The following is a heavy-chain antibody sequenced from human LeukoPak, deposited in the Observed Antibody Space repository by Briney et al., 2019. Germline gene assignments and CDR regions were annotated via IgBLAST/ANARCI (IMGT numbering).Heavy chain of an antibody. V-gene: IGHV1-69*06. CDR3: AGGDIVVVPAATHYYYYGMDV. J-gene: IGHJ6*04. CDR1: GGTFSSYA. CDR2: IIPIFGTA. Sequence: SVRVSCKASGGTFSSYAISWVRQAPGQGLEWMGGIIPIFGTANYAQKFQGRVTITADKSTSTAYMELSSLRSEDTAVYYCAGGDIVVVPAATHYYYYGMDVWGKGTTVTVSS. D-gene: IGHD2-2*01.